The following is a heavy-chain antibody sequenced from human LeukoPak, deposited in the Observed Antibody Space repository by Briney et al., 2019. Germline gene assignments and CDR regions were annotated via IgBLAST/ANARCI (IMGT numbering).Heavy chain of an antibody. Sequence: PSETLSLTCTVSGGSISSSSYYWGWIRQPPGKGLEWIGEINHTGSTNYNPSLKSRVTISVDTSKNQFSLKLSSVTAADTAVYYCARARNRDCSSASCPLPQHYYYYGMDVWGQGTTVTVSS. J-gene: IGHJ6*02. CDR3: ARARNRDCSSASCPLPQHYYYYGMDV. V-gene: IGHV4-39*07. D-gene: IGHD2-2*01. CDR1: GGSISSSSYY. CDR2: INHTGST.